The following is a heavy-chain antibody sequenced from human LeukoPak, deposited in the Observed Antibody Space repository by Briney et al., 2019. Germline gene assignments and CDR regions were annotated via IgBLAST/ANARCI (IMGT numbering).Heavy chain of an antibody. Sequence: GGSLRLSCAASGFTFSSYSMNWVRQAPGKGLEWVSSISSSSSYIYYADSVKGRFTISRDNAKNSLYLQMKSLRAEDTAVYYCARDKGGYCTNGVCYTGRFDYWGQGTLVTVSS. D-gene: IGHD2-8*01. CDR2: ISSSSSYI. V-gene: IGHV3-21*01. J-gene: IGHJ4*02. CDR3: ARDKGGYCTNGVCYTGRFDY. CDR1: GFTFSSYS.